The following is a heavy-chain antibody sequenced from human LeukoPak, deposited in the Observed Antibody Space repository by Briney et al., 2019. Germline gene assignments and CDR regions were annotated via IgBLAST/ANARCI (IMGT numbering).Heavy chain of an antibody. V-gene: IGHV1-46*01. Sequence: GASVKISCKASGYSFTSYYMHWVRQAPGQGLEWVAMINPNDGSTASAQKFQGRVTMTSDTSTSTAYMEMTSLRFEDTAKYYCARGPRSGYSGFDYWGEGTLVTVSS. CDR3: ARGPRSGYSGFDY. D-gene: IGHD5-12*01. CDR2: INPNDGST. CDR1: GYSFTSYY. J-gene: IGHJ4*02.